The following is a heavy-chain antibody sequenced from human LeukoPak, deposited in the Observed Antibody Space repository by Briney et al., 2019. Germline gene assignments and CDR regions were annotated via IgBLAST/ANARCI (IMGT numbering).Heavy chain of an antibody. CDR3: AKGDTAMVTWAFDI. V-gene: IGHV3-9*03. D-gene: IGHD5-18*01. CDR1: GFTFDDYA. CDR2: ISWNSGSI. Sequence: PGGSLRLSCAASGFTFDDYAMHWVRQAPGKGLEWVSGISWNSGSIGYADSVKGRFTISRDNAKNSLYLQMNSLRAEDMALYYCAKGDTAMVTWAFDIWGQGTMVTVSS. J-gene: IGHJ3*02.